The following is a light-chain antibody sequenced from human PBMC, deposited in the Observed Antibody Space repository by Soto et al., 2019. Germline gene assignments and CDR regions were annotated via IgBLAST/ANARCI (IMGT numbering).Light chain of an antibody. Sequence: QSVLTQPASVSGSPGQSITISCTGNSSDGGGYNYVSWYQQHPGKAPKFMIYDVSNRPSGVSNRFSGSKSGNTASLTISGLQAEDEADYYCCSYTTSNTRQIVFGTGTKVTVL. CDR2: DVS. CDR3: CSYTTSNTRQIV. V-gene: IGLV2-14*01. J-gene: IGLJ1*01. CDR1: SSDGGGYNY.